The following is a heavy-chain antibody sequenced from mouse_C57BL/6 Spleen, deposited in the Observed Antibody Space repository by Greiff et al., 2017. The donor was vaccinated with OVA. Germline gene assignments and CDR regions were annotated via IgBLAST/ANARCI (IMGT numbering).Heavy chain of an antibody. D-gene: IGHD2-2*01. CDR1: GISITTGNYR. V-gene: IGHV3-5*01. J-gene: IGHJ1*03. Sequence: EVQLQQSGPGLVKPSQTVFLTCTVTGISITTGNYRWSWIRQFPGNKLEWIGYIYYSGTITYNPSLTSRTTITRDTPKNQFFLEMNSLTAEDTATYYCARERGYDWYFDVWGTGTTVTVSS. CDR3: ARERGYDWYFDV. CDR2: IYYSGTI.